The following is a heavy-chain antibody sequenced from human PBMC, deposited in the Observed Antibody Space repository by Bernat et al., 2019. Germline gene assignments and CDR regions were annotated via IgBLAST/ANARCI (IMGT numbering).Heavy chain of an antibody. Sequence: QVQLVQSGAEVKKPGSSVKVSCKASGGTFSSYAISWVRQAPGQGLEWMGGIIPIFGTANYAQKFQGRVTITADKSTSTAYMELSSLRSEDTAVYYCARVGRLDAAAGIGYFDYWGQGTLVTVSS. CDR2: IIPIFGTA. J-gene: IGHJ4*02. D-gene: IGHD6-13*01. V-gene: IGHV1-69*06. CDR1: GGTFSSYA. CDR3: ARVGRLDAAAGIGYFDY.